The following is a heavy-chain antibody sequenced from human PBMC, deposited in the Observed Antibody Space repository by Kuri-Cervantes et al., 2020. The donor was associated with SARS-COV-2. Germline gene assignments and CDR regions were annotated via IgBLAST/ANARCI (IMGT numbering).Heavy chain of an antibody. V-gene: IGHV3-21*04. Sequence: GGSLRLSCAVFGLIFSSYSMNWVRQAPGEGLEWVASISSRSSYINYADSVKGRFTISRDNATNSLYLQMNSLRAEDMALYYCAKSNRHGQDFGGGGYMDVWGKGTTVTVSS. CDR3: AKSNRHGQDFGGGGYMDV. CDR2: ISSRSSYI. J-gene: IGHJ6*03. CDR1: GLIFSSYS. D-gene: IGHD3-3*01.